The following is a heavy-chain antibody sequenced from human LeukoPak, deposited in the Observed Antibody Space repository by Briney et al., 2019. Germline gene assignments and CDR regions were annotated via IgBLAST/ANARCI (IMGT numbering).Heavy chain of an antibody. J-gene: IGHJ4*02. CDR1: GYTVTSDY. CDR3: ARDGRYDSSGYYYFDY. Sequence: ASVKVSCKASGYTVTSDYIHWVRQAPGQGLEWMGLINPSGRSTSYAQKLQGRVTMTRDTSTSTVYMELSSLRSEDTAVYYCARDGRYDSSGYYYFDYWGQGTLVTVSS. CDR2: INPSGRST. D-gene: IGHD3-22*01. V-gene: IGHV1-46*01.